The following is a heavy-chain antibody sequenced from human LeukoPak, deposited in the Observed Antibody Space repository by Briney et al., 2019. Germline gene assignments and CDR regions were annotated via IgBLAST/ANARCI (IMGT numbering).Heavy chain of an antibody. J-gene: IGHJ5*02. D-gene: IGHD3-3*01. V-gene: IGHV5-51*01. CDR2: IYPGDSDT. CDR3: ARQATYYDFWSGYYGFDP. CDR1: GFTFTTSW. Sequence: GESLKISCQGSGFTFTTSWIGWVRQLPGKGLEWMGNIYPGDSDTRYSPSFQGQVTISADKSINTAYLQWSSLKASDTAMYYCARQATYYDFWSGYYGFDPWGQGTLVTVSS.